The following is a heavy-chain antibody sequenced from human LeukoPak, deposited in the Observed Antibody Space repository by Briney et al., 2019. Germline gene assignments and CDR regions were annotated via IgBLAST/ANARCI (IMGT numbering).Heavy chain of an antibody. J-gene: IGHJ4*02. V-gene: IGHV3-23*01. D-gene: IGHD6-13*01. CDR1: GFTFSSYA. Sequence: GGSLRLSCAASGFTFSSYAMSWVRQAPGKGLEWVSAISGRGGSTYYADSVKGRFTISRDNSKNTLYLQMNSLRAEDTAVYYCAKDTTRIAAAGIADYWGQGTLVTVSS. CDR3: AKDTTRIAAAGIADY. CDR2: ISGRGGST.